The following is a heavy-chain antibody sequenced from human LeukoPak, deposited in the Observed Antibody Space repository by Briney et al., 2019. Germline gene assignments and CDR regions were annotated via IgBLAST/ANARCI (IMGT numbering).Heavy chain of an antibody. CDR1: GYTFTAYN. Sequence: GASVKVSCKASGYTFTAYNIHWVRQAPGQGLEWMGRDSPNSGGANYAEKFQGRVTMTRDTSITTAYLELSSLRSDDTAAYYCVKEGQDGYWGQGTLVTVSS. V-gene: IGHV1-2*02. J-gene: IGHJ4*02. CDR3: VKEGQDGY. CDR2: DSPNSGGA. D-gene: IGHD2-15*01.